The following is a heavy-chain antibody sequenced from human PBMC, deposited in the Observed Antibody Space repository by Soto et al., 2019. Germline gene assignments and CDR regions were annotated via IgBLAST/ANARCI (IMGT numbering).Heavy chain of an antibody. D-gene: IGHD1-26*01. CDR3: AMYLRGSYSSDY. J-gene: IGHJ4*02. V-gene: IGHV1-24*01. CDR2: FDPEDGET. CDR1: GYTLTELS. Sequence: QVQLVQSGAEVKKPGASVKVSCKVSGYTLTELSMHWVRQAPGKGLEWMGGFDPEDGETIYAQKFQGRVTITEDTSTDTAYMELSSLRSDDTAVYYCAMYLRGSYSSDYWGQGTLVTVSS.